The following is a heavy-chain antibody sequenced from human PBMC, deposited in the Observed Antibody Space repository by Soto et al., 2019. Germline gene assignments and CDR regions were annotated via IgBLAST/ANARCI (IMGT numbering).Heavy chain of an antibody. J-gene: IGHJ4*02. Sequence: SVKVSCKASGGTFSSYAISWVRQAPGQGLEWMGGIIPIFGTANYAQKFQGRVTITADESTSTAYMELSSLRSEDTAVYYCARDSWGGYCSSTSCYTGHYWGQGTLGTVSS. D-gene: IGHD2-2*02. CDR2: IIPIFGTA. V-gene: IGHV1-69*13. CDR3: ARDSWGGYCSSTSCYTGHY. CDR1: GGTFSSYA.